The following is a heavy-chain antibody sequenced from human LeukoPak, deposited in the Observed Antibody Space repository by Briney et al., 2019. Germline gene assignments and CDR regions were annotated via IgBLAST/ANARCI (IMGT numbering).Heavy chain of an antibody. J-gene: IGHJ4*02. V-gene: IGHV4-59*01. CDR3: ARHEGNDYGDYFDY. Sequence: SETLSLTCTVSGGSISSYYWNWIRQPPGKGLEWIGYIYYSGSTNYNPSLKSRVTISVDTSKNQFSLKLSSVTAADTAVYYCARHEGNDYGDYFDYWGQGILVTVSS. CDR1: GGSISSYY. D-gene: IGHD4-17*01. CDR2: IYYSGST.